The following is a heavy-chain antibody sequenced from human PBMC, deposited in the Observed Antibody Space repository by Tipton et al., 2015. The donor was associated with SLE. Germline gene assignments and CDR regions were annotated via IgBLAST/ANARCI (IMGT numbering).Heavy chain of an antibody. J-gene: IGHJ6*03. Sequence: TLSLTCIVSGGSISSGAYLWSWIRQHPGKGLEWIAYIHSSGSTNYNPSLKSRVTISADTSKNQFSLKVSSVTAADSAVYYCARWAADSYMDVWGKGTTVTVSS. CDR2: IHSSGST. D-gene: IGHD6-13*01. V-gene: IGHV4-61*08. CDR1: GGSISSGAYL. CDR3: ARWAADSYMDV.